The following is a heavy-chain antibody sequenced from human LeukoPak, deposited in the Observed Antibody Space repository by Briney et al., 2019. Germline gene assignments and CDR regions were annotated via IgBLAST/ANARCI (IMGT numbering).Heavy chain of an antibody. J-gene: IGHJ6*02. CDR3: ARGGYCSGGSCSYYYYYGMDV. CDR1: GFTFSSYG. V-gene: IGHV3-33*01. D-gene: IGHD2-15*01. CDR2: IWYDGSNK. Sequence: GGSLRLSCAASGFTFSSYGMHWVRQAPGKGLEWVAVIWYDGSNKYYADSVKGRFTISRDNSKNTLYLQMNSLRAEDTAVYYCARGGYCSGGSCSYYYYYGMDVWGQGITVTVSS.